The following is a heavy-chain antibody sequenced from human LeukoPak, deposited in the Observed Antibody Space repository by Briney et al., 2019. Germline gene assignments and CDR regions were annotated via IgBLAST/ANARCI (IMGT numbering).Heavy chain of an antibody. D-gene: IGHD2-21*02. V-gene: IGHV1-18*01. CDR3: ARDQPGDTLSEY. CDR1: AYTFTSYG. J-gene: IGHJ4*02. CDR2: ISAYNDNT. Sequence: ASVKVSCKASAYTFTSYGISWVRQAPGQGLEWMGWISAYNDNTNYVQKFQGRVTMTTDTSTSTAYMELRSLSPDDTAVYYCARDQPGDTLSEYWGQGTLVTVSS.